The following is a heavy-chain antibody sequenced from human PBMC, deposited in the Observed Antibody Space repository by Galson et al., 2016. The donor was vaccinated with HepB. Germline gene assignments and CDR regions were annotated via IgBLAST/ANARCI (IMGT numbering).Heavy chain of an antibody. V-gene: IGHV4-34*01. CDR2: INHSGKT. J-gene: IGHJ4*02. CDR1: AGSFSGYY. D-gene: IGHD6-19*01. CDR3: AKGAGGWYDY. Sequence: SETLSLTCAVYAGSFSGYYCTWIRQPPGKGLEWIGEINHSGKTHFAGEFQGRVTITRDSSATTAYMEVSSLTSEDSAIYYCAKGAGGWYDYWGQGTLVTVSS.